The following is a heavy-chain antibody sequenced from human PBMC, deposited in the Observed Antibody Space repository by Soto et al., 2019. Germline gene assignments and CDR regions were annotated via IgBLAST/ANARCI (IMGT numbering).Heavy chain of an antibody. D-gene: IGHD1-26*01. CDR1: GFTFSSYA. Sequence: GGSLRLSCAASGFTFSSYAMSWVRQAPGKGLEWVSAISGSGGSTYYADSVKGRFTISRDNSKNTLYLQMNSLRAEDTAVYYCAKDHLRWWELLNTYFDYWGQGTLVTVSS. J-gene: IGHJ4*02. CDR2: ISGSGGST. V-gene: IGHV3-23*01. CDR3: AKDHLRWWELLNTYFDY.